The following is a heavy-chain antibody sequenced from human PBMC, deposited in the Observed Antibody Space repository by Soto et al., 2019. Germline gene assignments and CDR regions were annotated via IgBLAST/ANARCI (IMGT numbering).Heavy chain of an antibody. J-gene: IGHJ5*02. Sequence: GASVKVSCKASVYTFTKYALHWVRQAPGQRLEWMGWISAGNGNTKYSQKFQGRVTITRDTSASTSYMQLSSLRSEDTAVYYCARGEGYCSGGTCYRWFDPWGQGTLVTVSS. CDR2: ISAGNGNT. CDR3: ARGEGYCSGGTCYRWFDP. CDR1: VYTFTKYA. V-gene: IGHV1-3*01. D-gene: IGHD2-15*01.